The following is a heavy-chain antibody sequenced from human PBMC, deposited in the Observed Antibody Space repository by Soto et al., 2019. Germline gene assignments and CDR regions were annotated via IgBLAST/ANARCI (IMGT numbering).Heavy chain of an antibody. Sequence: ASVKVSCKASAYSFTTHHIHWVRQAPGQGLEWMGLINPDAGATNYAQRFQGRLRLTRDTSTSTVYMELRSLRFDDTAVYYCARGDIVLVPASEGNWFDPWGQGTLVTVS. J-gene: IGHJ5*02. D-gene: IGHD2-2*01. CDR2: INPDAGAT. CDR1: AYSFTTHH. V-gene: IGHV1-46*01. CDR3: ARGDIVLVPASEGNWFDP.